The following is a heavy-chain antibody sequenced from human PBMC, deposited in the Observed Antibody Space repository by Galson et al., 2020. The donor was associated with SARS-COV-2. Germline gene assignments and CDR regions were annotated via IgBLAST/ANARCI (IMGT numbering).Heavy chain of an antibody. CDR3: AKDIGPLSGFPDY. J-gene: IGHJ4*02. CDR1: GFTFDDYA. V-gene: IGHV3-9*01. D-gene: IGHD3-10*01. CDR2: ISWNSGSI. Sequence: SLKISCAASGFTFDDYAMHWVRQAPGKGLEWVSGISWNSGSIGYADSVKGRFTISSDNAKNSLYLQMNSLRAEDTALYYCAKDIGPLSGFPDYWGQGTLVTVSS.